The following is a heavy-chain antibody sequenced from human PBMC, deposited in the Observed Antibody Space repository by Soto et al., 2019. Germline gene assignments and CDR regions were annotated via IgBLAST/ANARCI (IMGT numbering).Heavy chain of an antibody. V-gene: IGHV3-53*04. Sequence: GGSLRLSCAASGFTVSSNYMSWVRQAPGKGLEWVSVIYSGGSTYYADSVKGRFTISRHNSKNTLYLQMNSLRAEDTAVYYCARGGSLRRGFYYYYYMDVWGKGTTVTVSS. J-gene: IGHJ6*03. CDR1: GFTVSSNY. CDR3: ARGGSLRRGFYYYYYMDV. CDR2: IYSGGST. D-gene: IGHD5-12*01.